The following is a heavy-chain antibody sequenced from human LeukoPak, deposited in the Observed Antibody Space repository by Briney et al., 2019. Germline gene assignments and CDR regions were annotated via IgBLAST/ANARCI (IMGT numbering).Heavy chain of an antibody. CDR2: INHSGST. J-gene: IGHJ5*02. D-gene: IGHD6-6*01. Sequence: PSETLSLTCAVYGGSFSGYYWSWIRQPPGKGLEWIGEINHSGSTNYNPSLKSRVTISVDTSKNQVSLKLRSVTAAYTAVYYCARGIAARPPWFDPWGREPWSPSPQ. V-gene: IGHV4-34*01. CDR1: GGSFSGYY. CDR3: ARGIAARPPWFDP.